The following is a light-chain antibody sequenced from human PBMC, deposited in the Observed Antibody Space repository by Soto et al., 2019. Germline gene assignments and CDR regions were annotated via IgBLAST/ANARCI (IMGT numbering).Light chain of an antibody. CDR3: QQSYSTPRT. CDR2: AAS. V-gene: IGKV1-39*01. Sequence: DIQMTQSPSSLSASVGDRVTITCRASQSISSYLNWYQQKPGKAPKLLIYAASSLQSGVPSRFSGSGSGTDFTLTISSLQPEDFATYYCQQSYSTPRTFGQGTRREIK. J-gene: IGKJ5*01. CDR1: QSISSY.